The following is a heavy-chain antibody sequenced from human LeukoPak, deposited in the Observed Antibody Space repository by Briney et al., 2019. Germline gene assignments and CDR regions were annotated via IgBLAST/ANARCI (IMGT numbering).Heavy chain of an antibody. V-gene: IGHV3-74*01. Sequence: GGSLRLSCAASGFTFSRFSMHWVRQAPGKGLVWVSRIYFDGRGTTYADSVKGRFTISRDNAKNTLYLDMNSLRVEDTAVYYCARADVYGYVTWGQGTLVTVSS. CDR3: ARADVYGYVT. CDR2: IYFDGRGT. CDR1: GFTFSRFS. D-gene: IGHD5-18*01. J-gene: IGHJ5*02.